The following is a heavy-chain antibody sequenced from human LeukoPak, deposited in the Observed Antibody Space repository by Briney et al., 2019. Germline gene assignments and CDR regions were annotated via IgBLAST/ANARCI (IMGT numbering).Heavy chain of an antibody. CDR2: IYHSGST. J-gene: IGHJ6*03. D-gene: IGHD3-16*01. CDR3: ARETSQKGAHYMDV. CDR1: GYSISSGYY. V-gene: IGHV4-38-2*02. Sequence: PSETLSLTCTVSGYSISSGYYWGWIRQPPGKGLEWIGSIYHSGSTYYNPPLKSRVTISVDTSKNQFSLKLSSVTAADTAVYYCARETSQKGAHYMDVWGKGTTVTISS.